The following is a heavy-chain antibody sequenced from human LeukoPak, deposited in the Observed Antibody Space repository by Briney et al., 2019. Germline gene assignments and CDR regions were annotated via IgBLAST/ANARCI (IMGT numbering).Heavy chain of an antibody. J-gene: IGHJ4*02. V-gene: IGHV1-69*05. D-gene: IGHD1-1*01. CDR2: IIPIFGTA. Sequence: GASVKVSCKASGGTFSSYAISWVRQAPGQGLEWMGGIIPIFGTANYAQKFQGRVTITTDESTSTAYMELSSLRSEDTAVYYCARGPVRPNYFDYWGQGTLVTVSS. CDR1: GGTFSSYA. CDR3: ARGPVRPNYFDY.